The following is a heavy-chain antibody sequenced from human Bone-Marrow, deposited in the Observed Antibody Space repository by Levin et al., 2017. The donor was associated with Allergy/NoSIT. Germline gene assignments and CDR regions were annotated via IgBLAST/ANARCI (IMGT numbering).Heavy chain of an antibody. Sequence: SVKVSCKASGGTFSSYAISWVRQAPGQGLEWMGGIIPIFGTANYAQKFQGRVTITADESTSTAYMELSSLRSEDTAVYYCARDRIAARRSGWFDPWGQGTLVTVSS. CDR2: IIPIFGTA. V-gene: IGHV1-69*13. CDR3: ARDRIAARRSGWFDP. J-gene: IGHJ5*02. CDR1: GGTFSSYA. D-gene: IGHD6-6*01.